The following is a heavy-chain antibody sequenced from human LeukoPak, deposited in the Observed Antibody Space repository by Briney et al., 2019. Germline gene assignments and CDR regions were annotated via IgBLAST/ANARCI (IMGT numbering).Heavy chain of an antibody. CDR1: GFTFSNFW. CDR3: FGTLYCSSTSCYS. Sequence: GGSLRLSCAASGFTFSNFWMYWVRQPPGKGLVWVSRISSDGSNTNYADSVKGRFTISRDNAKNTLYLQMDSLRAEDTAVYYCFGTLYCSSTSCYSWGQGTLVTVSS. V-gene: IGHV3-74*01. D-gene: IGHD2-2*01. CDR2: ISSDGSNT. J-gene: IGHJ4*02.